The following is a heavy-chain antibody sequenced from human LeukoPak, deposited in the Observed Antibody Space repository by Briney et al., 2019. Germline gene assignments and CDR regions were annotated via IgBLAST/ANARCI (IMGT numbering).Heavy chain of an antibody. V-gene: IGHV3-23*01. CDR1: GFTFSSYA. J-gene: IGHJ4*02. Sequence: GGSLRLSCAASGFTFSSYAMSWVRQAPGKGLEWVSAISGSGGSTYYADSVKGRFTISRDNSKDTLYLQMNSLRAEDTAVYYCARGETAGATYSRYWGQGTLVTVSS. CDR3: ARGETAGATYSRY. CDR2: ISGSGGST. D-gene: IGHD1-26*01.